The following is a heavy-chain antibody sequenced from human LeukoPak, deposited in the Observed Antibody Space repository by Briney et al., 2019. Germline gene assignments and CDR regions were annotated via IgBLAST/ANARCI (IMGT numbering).Heavy chain of an antibody. CDR3: ARDSIVGATWEGSAFDY. J-gene: IGHJ4*02. CDR1: GFTFSSYS. V-gene: IGHV3-21*01. D-gene: IGHD1-26*01. Sequence: GGSLRLSCAASGFTFSSYSMNWVRQAPGKGLEWVSSISSSSSYIYYADSLKGRFTISRDNAKNSLYLQMNSLRAEDTAVYYCARDSIVGATWEGSAFDYWGQGTLVTVSS. CDR2: ISSSSSYI.